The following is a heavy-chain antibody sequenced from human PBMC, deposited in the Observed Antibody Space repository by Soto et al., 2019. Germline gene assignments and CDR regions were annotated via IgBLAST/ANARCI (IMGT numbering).Heavy chain of an antibody. CDR3: ASAVGTGTTWADYYDYMDV. CDR2: ISAYNGNT. CDR1: GYTFTSYV. D-gene: IGHD1-7*01. J-gene: IGHJ6*03. V-gene: IGHV1-18*01. Sequence: QVQLVQSGAEVKKPGASVKVSCKASGYTFTSYVISWVRQAPGQGLEWMGWISAYNGNTNSAQKLQGRVTMTTDTSTSTAYMELRSLRSADTAVYYCASAVGTGTTWADYYDYMDVWGKGTTVTVSS.